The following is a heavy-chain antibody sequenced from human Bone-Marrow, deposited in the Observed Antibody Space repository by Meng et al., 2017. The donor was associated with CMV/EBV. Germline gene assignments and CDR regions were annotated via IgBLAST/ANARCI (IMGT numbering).Heavy chain of an antibody. CDR3: ARDFRESYYDFWSGYYNYYYGMDV. V-gene: IGHV3-30*02. CDR1: GFTFSNYD. Sequence: GESLKISCAASGFTFSNYDMHWVRQAPGKGLEWVAFVRNDGINKYYRDSVKGRFTISRDNAKNSLYLQMNSLRAEDTAVYYCARDFRESYYDFWSGYYNYYYGMDVWGQGTTVTVSS. J-gene: IGHJ6*02. CDR2: VRNDGINK. D-gene: IGHD3-3*01.